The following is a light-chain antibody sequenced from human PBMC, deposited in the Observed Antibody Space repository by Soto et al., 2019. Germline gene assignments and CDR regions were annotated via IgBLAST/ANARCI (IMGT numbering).Light chain of an antibody. J-gene: IGKJ1*01. V-gene: IGKV1-5*03. CDR2: TAS. CDR1: QSISDW. Sequence: DIQMTQSPSTLSASVGDRVTITCRASQSISDWLAWYQQKPGEAPRLLIYTASTLQSGVSSRFSGSGSGTEFTLTISDLQPDEFATYYCQQYHIYSWTFGQGTTVGIK. CDR3: QQYHIYSWT.